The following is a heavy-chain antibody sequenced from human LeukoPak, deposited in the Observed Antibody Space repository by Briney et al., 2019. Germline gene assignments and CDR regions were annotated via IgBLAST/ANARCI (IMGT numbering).Heavy chain of an antibody. D-gene: IGHD6-19*01. J-gene: IGHJ2*01. CDR3: AKDGEEQWLVPNWYFDL. Sequence: GGSLRLSCAASGFTFSSYAMSWIRQAPGKGLELVSAISGSGGSTYYADSVKGRFTISRDNSKNTLSLQMNSLRAEDTAVYYCAKDGEEQWLVPNWYFDLWGRGTLVTVSS. CDR1: GFTFSSYA. CDR2: ISGSGGST. V-gene: IGHV3-23*01.